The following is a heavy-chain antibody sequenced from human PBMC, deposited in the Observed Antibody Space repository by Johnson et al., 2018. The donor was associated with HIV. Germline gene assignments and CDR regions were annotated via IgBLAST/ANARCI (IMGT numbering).Heavy chain of an antibody. CDR2: ISWNSGSI. CDR3: AKDSLSMITWGGALDI. V-gene: IGHV3-9*01. D-gene: IGHD7-27*01. J-gene: IGHJ3*02. Sequence: VQLVESGGGVVQPGRSLRLSCAASGFTFSSYAMHWVRQAPGKGLEWVSGISWNSGSIGYADSVKGRFTISRDNSKNSLYLQMNSLRTEDTALYYCAKDSLSMITWGGALDIWGQGTMVTVSS. CDR1: GFTFSSYA.